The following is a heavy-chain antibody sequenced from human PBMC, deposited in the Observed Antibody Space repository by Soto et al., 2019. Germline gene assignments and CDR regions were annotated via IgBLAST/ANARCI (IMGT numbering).Heavy chain of an antibody. D-gene: IGHD3-10*01. CDR1: GYTFTNYG. J-gene: IGHJ5*02. Sequence: ASVKVSCKASGYTFTNYGISWVRQAPGQGLEWMGWISAYNGNTKYAQKLQGRVTMTTDTSTSTAYMELRSLRSDDTAVYYCARGVGSGSYYNQYNWYDPWGQGTLVTVSS. CDR3: ARGVGSGSYYNQYNWYDP. CDR2: ISAYNGNT. V-gene: IGHV1-18*01.